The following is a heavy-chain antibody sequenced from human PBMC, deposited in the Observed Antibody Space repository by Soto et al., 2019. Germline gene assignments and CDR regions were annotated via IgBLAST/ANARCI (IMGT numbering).Heavy chain of an antibody. V-gene: IGHV3-30*18. CDR3: AKDHFLGRLELQNFDY. CDR2: ISYDGSNK. D-gene: IGHD1-7*01. Sequence: GGSLRLSCAASGFTFSSYGMHWVRQAPGKGLEWVAVISYDGSNKYYADSVKGRFTISRDNSKNTLYLQMNSLRAEDTAVYYCAKDHFLGRLELQNFDYWGQGTLVTVSS. CDR1: GFTFSSYG. J-gene: IGHJ4*02.